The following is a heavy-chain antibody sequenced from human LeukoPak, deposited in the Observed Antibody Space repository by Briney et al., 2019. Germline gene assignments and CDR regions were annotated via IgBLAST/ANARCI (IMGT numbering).Heavy chain of an antibody. CDR2: IYSGGST. V-gene: IGHV3-53*01. D-gene: IGHD3-16*01. CDR1: GFTVSSNY. Sequence: GGSLTLSCAASGFTVSSNYMSWVRRAPGKGLEWVSVIYSGGSTYYADSVKGRFTISRDNSKNTLYLQMNSLRAEDTAVYYCARDSVGGPFDYWGRAALVTVSS. CDR3: ARDSVGGPFDY. J-gene: IGHJ4*02.